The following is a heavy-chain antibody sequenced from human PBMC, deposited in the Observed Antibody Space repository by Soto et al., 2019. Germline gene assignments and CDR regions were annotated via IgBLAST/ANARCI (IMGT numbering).Heavy chain of an antibody. CDR1: GGTFSSYA. J-gene: IGHJ3*02. CDR3: ARDYGYCGGDCYAFDI. CDR2: IIPIFGTA. Sequence: GASVKVSCKASGGTFSSYAISWVRQAPGQGLEWMGGIIPIFGTANYAQKFQGRVTITADGSTSTAYMELSSLRSEDTAVYYCARDYGYCGGDCYAFDIWGQGTMVTVSS. D-gene: IGHD2-21*02. V-gene: IGHV1-69*13.